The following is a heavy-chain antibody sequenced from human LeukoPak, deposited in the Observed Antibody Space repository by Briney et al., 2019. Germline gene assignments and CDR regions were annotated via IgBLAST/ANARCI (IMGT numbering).Heavy chain of an antibody. CDR2: INPSGGST. CDR3: ARVARFLEWLPFGDV. J-gene: IGHJ6*04. D-gene: IGHD3-3*01. Sequence: ASVKVSCKASGYTFTSYYMHWVRQAPGQGLEWMGIINPSGGSTNYAQKFQGRVTITTDESTSTAYMELSSLRSEDTAVYYCARVARFLEWLPFGDVWGKGTTVTVSS. V-gene: IGHV1-46*01. CDR1: GYTFTSYY.